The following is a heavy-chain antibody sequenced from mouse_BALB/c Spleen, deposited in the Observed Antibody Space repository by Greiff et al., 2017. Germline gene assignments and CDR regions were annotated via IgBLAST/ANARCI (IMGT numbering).Heavy chain of an antibody. V-gene: IGHV1S81*02. CDR2: INPSNGGT. D-gene: IGHD1-2*01. Sequence: QVQLQQSGAELAKPGASVKMSCKASGYTFTSYYMYWVKQRPGQGLEWIGEINPSNGGTNFNEKFKSKATLTVDKSSSTAYMQLSSLTSEDSAVYYCTRPITTAPWFAYWGQGTLVTVSA. CDR3: TRPITTAPWFAY. CDR1: GYTFTSYY. J-gene: IGHJ3*01.